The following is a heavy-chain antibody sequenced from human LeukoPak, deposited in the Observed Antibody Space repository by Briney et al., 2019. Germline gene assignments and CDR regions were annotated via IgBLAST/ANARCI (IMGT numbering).Heavy chain of an antibody. J-gene: IGHJ6*02. D-gene: IGHD3-3*01. CDR3: AKDIFGVRKYYYGMDV. Sequence: GGSLRLSCAASGFTFDDYAMHWVRQAPGKGLEWVSGISWNSGSIGYADSVKGRFTISRDNVKNSLYLQMNSLRAEDTALYYCAKDIFGVRKYYYGMDVWGQGTTVTVSS. CDR1: GFTFDDYA. V-gene: IGHV3-9*01. CDR2: ISWNSGSI.